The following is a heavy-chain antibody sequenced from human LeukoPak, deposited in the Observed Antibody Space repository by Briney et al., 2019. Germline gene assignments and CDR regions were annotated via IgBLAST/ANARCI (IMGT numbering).Heavy chain of an antibody. CDR1: GGTFSSYA. CDR2: IIPIFGTA. CDR3: ARDPVGRWYFDY. V-gene: IGHV1-69*13. J-gene: IGHJ4*02. Sequence: GASVKVSCKASGGTFSSYAISWVRQAPGQGLEWMGGIIPIFGTANYAQKFQGRVTITADESTSTAYMELNSLRSEDTAVYYCARDPVGRWYFDYWGQGTLVTVSP. D-gene: IGHD2-15*01.